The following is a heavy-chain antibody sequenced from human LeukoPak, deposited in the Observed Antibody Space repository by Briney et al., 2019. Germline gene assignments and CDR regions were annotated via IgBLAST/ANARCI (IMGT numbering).Heavy chain of an antibody. D-gene: IGHD3-3*01. CDR1: GFTFSTYA. CDR3: VKDLLGGGYYTSFDY. V-gene: IGHV3-64D*09. Sequence: PGGSLTLSCPASGFTFSTYAMDWVRQAPGKGLEHVSTINTNGDDTYYADSVKGRFTISRDNSKRTLYLQMSSLRADDTAVYYCVKDLLGGGYYTSFDYWGQGTLVTVSS. CDR2: INTNGDDT. J-gene: IGHJ4*02.